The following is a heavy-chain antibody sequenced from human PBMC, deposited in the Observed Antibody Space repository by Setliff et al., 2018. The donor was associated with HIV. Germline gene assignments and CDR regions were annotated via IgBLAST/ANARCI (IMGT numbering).Heavy chain of an antibody. CDR3: ARLIPSAYFGPRQDAFDV. J-gene: IGHJ3*01. Sequence: SVKVSCKASGGTFENYAISWVRQAPGQGLEWMGKIIPIFGTTIYAEKFQGRITISADKSTATAYLELNSLRSEDSAIYYCARLIPSAYFGPRQDAFDVWGQEARVTVSS. CDR1: GGTFENYA. V-gene: IGHV1-69*06. D-gene: IGHD2-21*01. CDR2: IIPIFGTT.